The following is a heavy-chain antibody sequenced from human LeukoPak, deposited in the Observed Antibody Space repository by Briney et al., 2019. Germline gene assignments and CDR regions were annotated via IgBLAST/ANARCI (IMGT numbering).Heavy chain of an antibody. J-gene: IGHJ4*02. CDR2: FYHSAST. CDR1: GGSISSGGYS. D-gene: IGHD3-16*02. Sequence: SETLSLTCAVSGGSISSGGYSWSWIRQPPGKGLEWNGYFYHSASTYYNPSLKSRVTISVDRSKNQFSLKLSSVTAADTAVYYCARAYYDYVWGSYRPYYFDCWGQGTLVTVSS. V-gene: IGHV4-30-2*01. CDR3: ARAYYDYVWGSYRPYYFDC.